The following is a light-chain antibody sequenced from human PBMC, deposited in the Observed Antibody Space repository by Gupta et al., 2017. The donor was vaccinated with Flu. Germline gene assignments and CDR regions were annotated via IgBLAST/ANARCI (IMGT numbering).Light chain of an antibody. CDR2: RSN. V-gene: IGLV1-47*01. CDR3: AGWDDSLNGVV. CDR1: SSNIGSNN. Sequence: QSVLTQPPSASGTPGQRVTISCSGSSSNIGSNNVYWYQHVPGTAPKVLIDRSNQRPSGVPDRFSGSKSGTSASLAITGLRSEDEAEYYWAGWDDSLNGVVFGGGTKLTVL. J-gene: IGLJ2*01.